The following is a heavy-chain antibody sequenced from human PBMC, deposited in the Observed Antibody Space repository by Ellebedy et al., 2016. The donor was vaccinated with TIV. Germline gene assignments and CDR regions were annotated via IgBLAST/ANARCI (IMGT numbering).Heavy chain of an antibody. Sequence: GESLKISCAASGFTFSDCYMNWIRQAPGKGLEWISYISPSGSLIYYADSVKGRFTISRDNAKNSVYLQIDSLRAEDTAVYYCAASEYMSGWSAIDYWGQGTLVTVSS. CDR2: ISPSGSLI. D-gene: IGHD6-19*01. CDR1: GFTFSDCY. J-gene: IGHJ4*02. V-gene: IGHV3-11*01. CDR3: AASEYMSGWSAIDY.